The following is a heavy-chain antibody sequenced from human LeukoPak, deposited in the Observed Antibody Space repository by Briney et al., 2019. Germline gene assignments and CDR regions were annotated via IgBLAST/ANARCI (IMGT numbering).Heavy chain of an antibody. CDR2: ISSNGGST. Sequence: PGGSLRLFCAASGFTFSSYAMHWVRQAPGKGLEYVSAISSNGGSTYYANFVKGRFTISRDNSKNTLYLQMGSLRAEDMAVYYCARGLTGDLDYWGQGTLVTVSS. CDR1: GFTFSSYA. V-gene: IGHV3-64*01. J-gene: IGHJ4*02. D-gene: IGHD7-27*01. CDR3: ARGLTGDLDY.